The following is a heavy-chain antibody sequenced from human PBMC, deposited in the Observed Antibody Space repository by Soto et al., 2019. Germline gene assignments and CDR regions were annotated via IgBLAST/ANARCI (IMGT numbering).Heavy chain of an antibody. CDR1: GYTFTHYG. J-gene: IGHJ4*02. V-gene: IGHV1-18*01. Sequence: QVQLVQSGAEVKKPGASVKVSCKASGYTFTHYGINWVRQAPGQGLEWMGWISGYNAETNYARNVQGRVSMTTDTSTGTAYMELGSLRSDDTAVYYCARVGGVRGYHYVDGFDYWGQGTLVTVSS. D-gene: IGHD4-17*01. CDR3: ARVGGVRGYHYVDGFDY. CDR2: ISGYNAET.